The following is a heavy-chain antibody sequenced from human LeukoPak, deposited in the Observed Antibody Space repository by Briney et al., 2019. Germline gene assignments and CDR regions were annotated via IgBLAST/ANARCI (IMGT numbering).Heavy chain of an antibody. D-gene: IGHD6-19*01. CDR1: GFTFSTYW. V-gene: IGHV3-74*01. J-gene: IGHJ5*02. CDR2: INSDARST. CDR3: ARGADTGYSSDS. Sequence: GGSLRLSCAASGFTFSTYWMHWVRQAPGKGRVWVSRINSDARSTSYADSVKGRVTNSKDKAKNTLYLQMNRLRAEDTAVNYCARGADTGYSSDSWGQGTLVTVSS.